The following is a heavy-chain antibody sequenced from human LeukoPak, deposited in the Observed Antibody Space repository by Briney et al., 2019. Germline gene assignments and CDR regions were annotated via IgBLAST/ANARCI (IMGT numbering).Heavy chain of an antibody. CDR1: GGSISSSSYY. Sequence: PSETLSLTCTVSGGSISSSSYYWGWIRQPPGKGLEWIGSIYYSGSTYYNPSLKSRVTISVDTSKNQFSLKLSSVTAEDTAVYYCASMGIVGASYYFDYWGQGTLVTVSS. CDR3: ASMGIVGASYYFDY. J-gene: IGHJ4*02. D-gene: IGHD1-26*01. CDR2: IYYSGST. V-gene: IGHV4-39*01.